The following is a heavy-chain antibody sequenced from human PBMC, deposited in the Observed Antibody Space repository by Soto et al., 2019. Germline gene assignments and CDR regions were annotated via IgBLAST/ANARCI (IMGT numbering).Heavy chain of an antibody. J-gene: IGHJ5*02. CDR2: IHYSGST. CDR3: ASAPGDYMDP. D-gene: IGHD4-17*01. Sequence: SETLSLTCTVSGGSISSHFWSWIRQPPGKGLEWIGHIHYSGSTNYNPSLKSRVTISVDTSRNQFSLKLSSVTAADTAVYYCASAPGDYMDPWGQGMLVTVSS. CDR1: GGSISSHF. V-gene: IGHV4-59*11.